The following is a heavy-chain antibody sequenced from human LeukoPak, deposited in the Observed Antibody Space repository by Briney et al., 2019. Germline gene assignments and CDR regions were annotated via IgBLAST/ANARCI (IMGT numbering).Heavy chain of an antibody. D-gene: IGHD3-10*01. CDR1: GGSISSSSYY. Sequence: PSETLSLTCTVSGGSISSSSYYWGWIRQPPGKGLEWIGSIYYSGSTYYNPSLKSRGTISVDTSKNQFSLKLNSVTAADTAVYYCARHLYGSGSYYRSFDYWGQGTLVTVSS. CDR3: ARHLYGSGSYYRSFDY. J-gene: IGHJ4*02. V-gene: IGHV4-39*01. CDR2: IYYSGST.